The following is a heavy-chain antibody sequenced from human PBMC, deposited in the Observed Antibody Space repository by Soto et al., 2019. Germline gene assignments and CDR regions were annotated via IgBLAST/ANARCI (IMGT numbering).Heavy chain of an antibody. CDR2: MFYTGST. CDR1: GASITSGRSY. J-gene: IGHJ4*02. Sequence: QVQLQESGPGLVKPSQTLSLTCTVSGASITSGRSYWSWIRQHPGKGLEWIGYMFYTGSTYYHPSLKSRVNISADPSKHQCSMRLSSVTHADTAVYYCARDNGYGHFDSWGQGTLVTVSS. V-gene: IGHV4-31*03. D-gene: IGHD5-12*01. CDR3: ARDNGYGHFDS.